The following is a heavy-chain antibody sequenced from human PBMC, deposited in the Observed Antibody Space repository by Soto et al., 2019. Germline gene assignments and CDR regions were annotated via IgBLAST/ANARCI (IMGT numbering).Heavy chain of an antibody. CDR2: ISQDARKK. Sequence: GGSLRLSCAGSGFNFRIYAMNWVRQAPGSGLEWVALISQDARKKHNLASVEGRFTISRDNSKNTLFLQMDSLRPEDTAVYYCAQFRDRGGQGVFDSWGLGTLVTVSS. V-gene: IGHV3-30*18. CDR1: GFNFRIYA. D-gene: IGHD3-10*01. J-gene: IGHJ4*02. CDR3: AQFRDRGGQGVFDS.